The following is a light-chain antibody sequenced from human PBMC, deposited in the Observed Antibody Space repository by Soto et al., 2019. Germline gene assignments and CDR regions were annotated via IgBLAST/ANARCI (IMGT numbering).Light chain of an antibody. J-gene: IGKJ1*01. CDR2: AAS. Sequence: DIQMTQSPSSLSASVGDRVTITCRASRSISNYLNWYQQKSGKAPRLLIYAASSLQPGVPSRFSGTGTGREFTLTINSLQPDDSATYYCQQSYSVPRFGHGPRVDLK. CDR1: RSISNY. V-gene: IGKV1-39*01. CDR3: QQSYSVPR.